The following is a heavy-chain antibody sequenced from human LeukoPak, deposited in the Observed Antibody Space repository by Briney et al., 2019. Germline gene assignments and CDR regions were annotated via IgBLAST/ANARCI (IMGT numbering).Heavy chain of an antibody. CDR2: INWNGGST. J-gene: IGHJ4*02. Sequence: GGTLRLSCAASGFTFSSYGMSWVRQAPGKGLEWVSGINWNGGSTGYADSVKGRFTISRDNSKNTLYLQMNSLRAEDTAVYYCAVGLGMAFDYWGQGTLVTVSS. CDR3: AVGLGMAFDY. D-gene: IGHD6-13*01. V-gene: IGHV3-20*04. CDR1: GFTFSSYG.